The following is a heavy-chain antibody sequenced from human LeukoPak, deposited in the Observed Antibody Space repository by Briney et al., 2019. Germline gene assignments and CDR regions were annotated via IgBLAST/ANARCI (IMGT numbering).Heavy chain of an antibody. CDR2: ISGSGGST. D-gene: IGHD3-16*02. CDR1: GFTFSSYA. V-gene: IGHV3-23*01. CDR3: ARIPYDYVWGSYRGSLYYFDY. J-gene: IGHJ4*02. Sequence: GGSLRLSCAASGFTFSSYAMSWVRQAPGKGLEWVSAISGSGGSTYYADSVKGRFTISRDNAKNSLYLQMNSLRAEDTAVYYCARIPYDYVWGSYRGSLYYFDYWGQGTLVTVSS.